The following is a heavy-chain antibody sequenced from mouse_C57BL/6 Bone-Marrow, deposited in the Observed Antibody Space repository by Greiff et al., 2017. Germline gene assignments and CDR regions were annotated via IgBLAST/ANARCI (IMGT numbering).Heavy chain of an antibody. CDR2: IFPGSGST. V-gene: IGHV1-55*01. D-gene: IGHD1-1*01. CDR3: ARQGPYYYGSCSFAY. J-gene: IGHJ3*01. CDR1: GYTFTSYW. Sequence: QVQLQQPGAELVKPGASVKMSCKASGYTFTSYWITWVKQRPGQGLEWIGDIFPGSGSTNYNEKFKSKATLTVDTSSSTAYMQLSSLTSEDSAVYYCARQGPYYYGSCSFAYWGQGTLVTVSA.